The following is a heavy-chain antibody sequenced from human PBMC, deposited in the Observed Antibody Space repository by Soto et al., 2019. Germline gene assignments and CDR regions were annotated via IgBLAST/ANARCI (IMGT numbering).Heavy chain of an antibody. Sequence: GGSLRLSCAASGFTFSSYAMSWVRQAPGKGLEWVSAISGSGGSTYYADSVKGRFTISRDNSKNTLYLQMNSLRAEDTAVYYCAKVGEGDYNWNYVSLDYWGQGTLVTVSS. J-gene: IGHJ4*02. CDR1: GFTFSSYA. CDR2: ISGSGGST. V-gene: IGHV3-23*01. CDR3: AKVGEGDYNWNYVSLDY. D-gene: IGHD1-7*01.